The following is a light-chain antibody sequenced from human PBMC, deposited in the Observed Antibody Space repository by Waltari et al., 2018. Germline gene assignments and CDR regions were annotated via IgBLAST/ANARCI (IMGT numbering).Light chain of an antibody. CDR2: DVT. V-gene: IGLV2-11*01. CDR3: CSYAGSITFWV. Sequence: QSALTQPRSVSGSPGQSVTIFCTGTSSDVGGYNYVPCYQHHPGKAPKLIIYDVTKRPSGVPDRFSASKSDNTASLTISGLQAEDEADYYCCSYAGSITFWVFGGGTKLTVL. CDR1: SSDVGGYNY. J-gene: IGLJ3*02.